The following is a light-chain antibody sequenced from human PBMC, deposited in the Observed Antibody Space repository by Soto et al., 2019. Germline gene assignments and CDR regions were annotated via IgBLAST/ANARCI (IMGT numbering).Light chain of an antibody. J-gene: IGLJ2*01. CDR2: EVS. CDR1: SSDVGGYNY. CDR3: SSYTSSSTLV. V-gene: IGLV2-14*01. Sequence: QSALTQPASVSGSPGQSITISCTGTSSDVGGYNYVSWYQQHPGKAPKLIIYEVSNRPSGVSNRFSGSKSGNTASLTISGLEAEDEYEYYCSSYTSSSTLVFGGGTKLTVL.